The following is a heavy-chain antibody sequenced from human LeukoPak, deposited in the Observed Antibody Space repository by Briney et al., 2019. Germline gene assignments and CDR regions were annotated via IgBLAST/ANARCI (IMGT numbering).Heavy chain of an antibody. J-gene: IGHJ5*02. Sequence: ASVKVSCKASGYTFTGYYMHWVRQAPGQGLEWMGWINPNSGGTNYAQKFQGRVTMTRDMSTSTVYMELSSLRSEDTAVYYCARDSTPERYYDILTGPNWFDPWGQGTLVTVSS. CDR2: INPNSGGT. CDR1: GYTFTGYY. V-gene: IGHV1-2*02. CDR3: ARDSTPERYYDILTGPNWFDP. D-gene: IGHD3-9*01.